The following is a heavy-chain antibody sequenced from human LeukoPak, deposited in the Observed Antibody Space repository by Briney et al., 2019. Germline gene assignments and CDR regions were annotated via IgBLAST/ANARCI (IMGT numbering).Heavy chain of an antibody. CDR1: GFTFSSYV. V-gene: IGHV3-48*03. CDR2: ISSSGSTI. J-gene: IGHJ3*02. D-gene: IGHD3-22*01. Sequence: GGSLRLSCAASGFTFSSYVLNWVRQAPGKGLEWVSYISSSGSTIYYADSVKGRFTISRDNAKNSLYLQMNSLRAEDMALYYCAKASTRSFTSGYYGDAFDIWGQGTMVSVSS. CDR3: AKASTRSFTSGYYGDAFDI.